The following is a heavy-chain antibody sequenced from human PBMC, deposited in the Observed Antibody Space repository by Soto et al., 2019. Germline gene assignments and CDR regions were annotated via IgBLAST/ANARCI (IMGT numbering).Heavy chain of an antibody. Sequence: QVQLVQSGAEVKKPGASVKVSCKASGYMFTTYDIMWVRQAPGQGLEWVGGMNPNVGHTGYAQKYQGYVTMTRNSSVNTAYLELSSLRSDDTAVYYCARAATYYYGLRSGADYWCQGTLVTVSS. V-gene: IGHV1-8*01. D-gene: IGHD3-10*01. CDR1: GYMFTTYD. CDR2: MNPNVGHT. J-gene: IGHJ4*02. CDR3: ARAATYYYGLRSGADY.